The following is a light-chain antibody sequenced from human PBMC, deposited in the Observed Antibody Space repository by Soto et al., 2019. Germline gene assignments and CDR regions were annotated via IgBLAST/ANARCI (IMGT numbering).Light chain of an antibody. CDR3: SAFTTDSTVI. Sequence: QSALTQPASVSGSPGQSITISCTGTKSDIGAYVFVSWYQQHPGKAPKLIIYEVSNRPSGVSNRFSGSKSGYTACLTISGLQAEDESHYYCSAFTTDSTVIFGGGTNLTVL. CDR1: KSDIGAYVF. V-gene: IGLV2-14*01. J-gene: IGLJ2*01. CDR2: EVS.